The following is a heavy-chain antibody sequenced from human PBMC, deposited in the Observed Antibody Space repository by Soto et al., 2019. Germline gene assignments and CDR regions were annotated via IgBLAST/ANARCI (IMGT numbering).Heavy chain of an antibody. CDR2: IIPIFGTA. D-gene: IGHD3-10*01. CDR3: ATSSGLTMVRGVGAFDI. J-gene: IGHJ3*02. Sequence: SVKVSCKASGGTFSSYAISWVRQAPGQGLEWMGGIIPIFGTANYAQKFQGRVTITADKSTSTAYMELSSLRSEDTAVYYCATSSGLTMVRGVGAFDIWGQGTMVTVSS. CDR1: GGTFSSYA. V-gene: IGHV1-69*06.